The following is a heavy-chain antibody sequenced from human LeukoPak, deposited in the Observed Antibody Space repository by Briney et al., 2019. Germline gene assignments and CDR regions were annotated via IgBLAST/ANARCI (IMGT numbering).Heavy chain of an antibody. CDR3: ARGMYYDSSGATDY. CDR1: GFTFSSYW. D-gene: IGHD3-22*01. J-gene: IGHJ4*02. Sequence: GGSLRLSCAASGFTFSSYWMHWVRQAPGKGLVWVSRINEDGGTTNYADSVKGRFTISRDNSKNTLYLQMNSLRAEDTAVYYCARGMYYDSSGATDYWGQGTLVTVSS. CDR2: INEDGGTT. V-gene: IGHV3-74*01.